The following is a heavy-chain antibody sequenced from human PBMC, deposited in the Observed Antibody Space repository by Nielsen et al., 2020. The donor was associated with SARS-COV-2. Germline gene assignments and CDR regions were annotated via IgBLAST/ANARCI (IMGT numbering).Heavy chain of an antibody. CDR3: ARGEQLWLREGSEVDY. CDR1: GYTFTSYA. Sequence: ASVAVSCKASGYTFTSYAMNWVRQAPGQGLGWMGWINTNTGNPTYAQGFTGRFVFSLDTSVSTAYLQISSLKAEDTAVYYCARGEQLWLREGSEVDYWGQGTLVTVSS. CDR2: INTNTGNP. D-gene: IGHD5-18*01. J-gene: IGHJ4*01. V-gene: IGHV7-4-1*02.